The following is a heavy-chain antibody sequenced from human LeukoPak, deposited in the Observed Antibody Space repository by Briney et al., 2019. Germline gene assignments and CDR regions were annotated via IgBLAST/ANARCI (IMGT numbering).Heavy chain of an antibody. V-gene: IGHV3-48*01. D-gene: IGHD3-22*01. CDR1: GFTFSSYS. CDR3: ARYDSSGPDY. J-gene: IGHJ4*02. Sequence: PGGSLRLSCAASGFTFSSYSMNWVRQAPGKGLEWVSYISSSSSTIYYADSVKGRFTISRDNAKNSLYLQMNSLRAEDTAVYYCARYDSSGPDYWGPGSLVTVSS. CDR2: ISSSSSTI.